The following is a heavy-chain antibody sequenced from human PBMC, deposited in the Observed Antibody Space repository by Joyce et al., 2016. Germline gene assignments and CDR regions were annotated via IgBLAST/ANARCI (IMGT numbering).Heavy chain of an antibody. CDR1: DGSFISFY. D-gene: IGHD6-6*01. Sequence: QVQLQQWGAGLLKPSETLSLTCAAYDGSFISFYWTWFRQPPGKGLEWIGEINHRGGTNYSRTLMSRVSISVCTSKNQFSLKLSSLIAANTAMYYCARGSKCSNSRLFSFYYYHMDVWGKGTTVTVSS. V-gene: IGHV4-34*01. J-gene: IGHJ6*03. CDR2: INHRGGT. CDR3: ARGSKCSNSRLFSFYYYHMDV.